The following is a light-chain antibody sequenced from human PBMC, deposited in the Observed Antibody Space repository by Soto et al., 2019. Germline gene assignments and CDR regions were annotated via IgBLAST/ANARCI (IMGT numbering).Light chain of an antibody. J-gene: IGKJ5*01. CDR3: QQGYRNPIT. Sequence: DIQMTQSPSSLSASVEDRVIITCRASQSISNHLNWYQQKPGKAPKLLIFAASSLQSGVPSRFSGSGSGTDFTLTISSLQPEDFATYYCQQGYRNPITFGQGTRLEI. CDR2: AAS. CDR1: QSISNH. V-gene: IGKV1-39*01.